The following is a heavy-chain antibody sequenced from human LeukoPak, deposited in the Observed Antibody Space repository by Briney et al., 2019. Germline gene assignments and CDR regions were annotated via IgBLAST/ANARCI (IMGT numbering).Heavy chain of an antibody. D-gene: IGHD3-10*01. V-gene: IGHV3-21*01. CDR3: ASAGAYYYGSGSYTY. CDR1: GFTFSSYS. CDR2: ISSSSSYI. Sequence: PGGSLRLSCAASGFTFSSYSMSWVRQAPGEGLEWVSSISSSSSYIYYADSVKGRFTISRDNARNSLYLQMNSLRAEDTAVYYCASAGAYYYGSGSYTYWGQGTLVTVSS. J-gene: IGHJ4*02.